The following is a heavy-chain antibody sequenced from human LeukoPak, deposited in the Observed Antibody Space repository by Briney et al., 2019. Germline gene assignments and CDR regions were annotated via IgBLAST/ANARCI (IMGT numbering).Heavy chain of an antibody. CDR2: IYYSGST. D-gene: IGHD2-15*01. V-gene: IGHV4-39*01. CDR3: ARHPKLLRLGAFDI. Sequence: SETLSLTCTVSGGSISSSSYYWGWISQPPGKGLEWNGSIYYSGSTYYNPSLKSRVTRSVDTSKNQFSLKLSSVTAADTAVYYCARHPKLLRLGAFDIWGQGTMVTVSS. CDR1: GGSISSSSYY. J-gene: IGHJ3*02.